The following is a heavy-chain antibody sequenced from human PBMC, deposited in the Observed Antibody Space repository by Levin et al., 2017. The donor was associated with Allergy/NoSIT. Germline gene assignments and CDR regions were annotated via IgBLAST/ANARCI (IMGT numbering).Heavy chain of an antibody. Sequence: GESLKISCVASGFTVGRFMSWVRQAPGKGLEWVSFIYSDDSTNYADSVKGRFTISRDLSKNTLYLQMNSLRAGDTAVYYCARGSLPRPGVNDFDYWGQGTLVTVSS. CDR3: ARGSLPRPGVNDFDY. CDR2: IYSDDST. D-gene: IGHD2-2*01. J-gene: IGHJ4*02. V-gene: IGHV3-66*01. CDR1: GFTVGRF.